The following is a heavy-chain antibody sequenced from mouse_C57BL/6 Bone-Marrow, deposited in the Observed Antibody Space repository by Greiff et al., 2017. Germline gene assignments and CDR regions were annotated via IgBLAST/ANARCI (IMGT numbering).Heavy chain of an antibody. J-gene: IGHJ2*01. CDR3: ASEGHSNYPLFDY. CDR2: INPNNGGT. CDR1: GYTFTDYY. Sequence: EVQLQQSGPELVKPGASVKISCKASGYTFTDYYMNWVKQSHGKSLEWIGDINPNNGGTSYNQKFKGKATLTVDKSSSTAYMERRSLTSEDSAVYYCASEGHSNYPLFDYWGQGTTLTVSS. V-gene: IGHV1-26*01. D-gene: IGHD2-5*01.